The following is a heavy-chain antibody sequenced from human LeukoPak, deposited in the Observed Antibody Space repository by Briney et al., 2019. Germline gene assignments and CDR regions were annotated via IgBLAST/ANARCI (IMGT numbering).Heavy chain of an antibody. CDR2: ISSSSSYI. Sequence: GGSLRLSCAASGFTFSSYSMNWVRQAPGKGLEWVSSISSSSSYIYYADSVKGRFTISRDNAKNSLYLQMNSLRVEDTAVYYCARGKSSYCSGGSCQHDAFDIWGQGTMVTVSS. CDR1: GFTFSSYS. D-gene: IGHD2-15*01. J-gene: IGHJ3*02. V-gene: IGHV3-21*01. CDR3: ARGKSSYCSGGSCQHDAFDI.